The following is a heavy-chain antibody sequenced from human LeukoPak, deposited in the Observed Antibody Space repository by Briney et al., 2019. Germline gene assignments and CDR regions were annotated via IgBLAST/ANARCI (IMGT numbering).Heavy chain of an antibody. J-gene: IGHJ4*02. CDR3: ARTPLYVGSRSFDY. V-gene: IGHV3-48*04. CDR2: ISSSGSTI. Sequence: HPGGSLRLSCAASGFTFSSYSMNWVRQAPGKGLEWVSYISSSGSTIYYADSVKGRFTISRDNAKNSLYLQMNSLRAEDTAVYYCARTPLYVGSRSFDYWGQGTLVTVSS. D-gene: IGHD4-23*01. CDR1: GFTFSSYS.